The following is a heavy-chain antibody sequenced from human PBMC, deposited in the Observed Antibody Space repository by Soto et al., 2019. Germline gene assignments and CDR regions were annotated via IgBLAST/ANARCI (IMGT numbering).Heavy chain of an antibody. Sequence: ASVKVSCEASGYTFTNYDFNWVRQAPGQGLEWMGWMNPDSGNTAYSHKFRGRVNMTRNTSISTAYMELSSLRSEDTAVYYCARVLRVSGYGDHTLAYWGQGTLVTVSS. V-gene: IGHV1-8*01. CDR3: ARVLRVSGYGDHTLAY. CDR2: MNPDSGNT. D-gene: IGHD4-17*01. J-gene: IGHJ4*02. CDR1: GYTFTNYD.